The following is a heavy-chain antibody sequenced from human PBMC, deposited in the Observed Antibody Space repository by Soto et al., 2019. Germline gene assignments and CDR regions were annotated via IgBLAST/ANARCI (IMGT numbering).Heavy chain of an antibody. CDR3: ARLRGDYFDN. CDR2: IKQDGSET. CDR1: GFTFSAYW. J-gene: IGHJ4*02. Sequence: EVQLVESGGGLVQPGGSLRLSCVASGFTFSAYWMTWVRQAPVHGLEWLANIKQDGSETHDLDGRFAISRDNAKNSLYLQMSSLRDEDTAVYYCARLRGDYFDNWGQGTMVTVSS. V-gene: IGHV3-7*01.